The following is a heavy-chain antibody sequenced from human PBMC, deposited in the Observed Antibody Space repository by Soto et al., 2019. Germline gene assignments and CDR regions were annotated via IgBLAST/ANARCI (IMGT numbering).Heavy chain of an antibody. CDR3: TTDLQWLHPI. CDR2: IKSKTGSGTT. Sequence: EVQLVESGGGLVKPGGSLRLSCAASGFTVSNAWMSWVRQAPGKGLEWVGRIKSKTGSGTTDYAAPVKGRFTISRDDSKNTLYLQMNSLKTEGTAVYYCTTDLQWLHPIWGQGTIVTVS. J-gene: IGHJ3*02. V-gene: IGHV3-15*01. D-gene: IGHD6-19*01. CDR1: GFTVSNAW.